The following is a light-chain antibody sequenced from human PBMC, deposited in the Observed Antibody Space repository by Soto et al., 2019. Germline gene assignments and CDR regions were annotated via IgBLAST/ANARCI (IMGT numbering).Light chain of an antibody. CDR1: QRVLYSSNNKNY. CDR2: WAS. J-gene: IGKJ5*01. V-gene: IGKV4-1*01. Sequence: DLVLTPSPDSLSVSVNDRATLNCKSSQRVLYSSNNKNYLAWYQQKPGQPPKLLIYWASTRESGVPDRFSGSGSGTDFTLTISSLQAEDVAVYYCQQYYSIPPTFGQGTRLEI. CDR3: QQYYSIPPT.